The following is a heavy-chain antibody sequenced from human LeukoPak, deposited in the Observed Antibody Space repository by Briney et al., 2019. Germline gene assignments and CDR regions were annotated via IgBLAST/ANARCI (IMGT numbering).Heavy chain of an antibody. V-gene: IGHV3-23*01. J-gene: IGHJ6*03. D-gene: IGHD2-15*01. CDR1: GFTFSSYD. CDR2: ISRSGGTT. Sequence: GGSLRLSCAASGFTFSSYDMTWFRQTPGKGLEWVSLISRSGGTTYYADSVKGRFTISRDNSKNTLYLQMNSLRAEDTAEYYCAKRGGTESFYYYYYMDVWGKGTTVTVSS. CDR3: AKRGGTESFYYYYYMDV.